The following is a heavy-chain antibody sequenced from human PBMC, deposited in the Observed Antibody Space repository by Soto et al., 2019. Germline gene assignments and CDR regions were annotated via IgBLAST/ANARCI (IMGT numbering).Heavy chain of an antibody. CDR1: GVSINEEGHY. CDR2: IYHSGHISYSGTISYSGTS. Sequence: QVQLQESGPGLLKPSQTLSLTCTVSGVSINEEGHYWGWIRQHPGRGLEWIGHIYHSGHISYSGTISYSGTSYFSPSLTSRTDISVDTSKNQFSVTLRSVTAADTAVYYCARQPVVAANSGAYDIWGHGTMVTVSS. V-gene: IGHV4-31*03. CDR3: ARQPVVAANSGAYDI. J-gene: IGHJ3*02. D-gene: IGHD2-15*01.